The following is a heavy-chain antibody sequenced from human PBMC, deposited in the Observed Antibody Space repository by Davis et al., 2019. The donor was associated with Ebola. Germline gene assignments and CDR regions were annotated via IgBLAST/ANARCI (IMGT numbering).Heavy chain of an antibody. CDR2: IKQDGSEK. V-gene: IGHV3-7*01. Sequence: ESLKISCAASGFTFSSYWMSWVRQAPGKGLEWVANIKQDGSEKYYVDSVKGRFTISRDNAKNTLYLQMNSLRAEDTAVYYCARGSSKYSSSSPENDYWGQGTLVTVSS. J-gene: IGHJ4*02. CDR3: ARGSSKYSSSSPENDY. CDR1: GFTFSSYW. D-gene: IGHD6-6*01.